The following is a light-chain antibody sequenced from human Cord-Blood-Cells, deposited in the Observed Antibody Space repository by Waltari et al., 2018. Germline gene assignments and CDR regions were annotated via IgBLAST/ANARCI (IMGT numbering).Light chain of an antibody. CDR3: QVWDSSSDHYV. Sequence: SYVLTQPPSVSVAPGKTARITCGGYNMGSKSVHRYQQKPGQAPVLVIYYDSDRPSGIPERFSGSNSGNTATLTISRVEAGDEADYYCQVWDSSSDHYVFGTGTKVTVL. CDR2: YDS. J-gene: IGLJ1*01. CDR1: NMGSKS. V-gene: IGLV3-21*04.